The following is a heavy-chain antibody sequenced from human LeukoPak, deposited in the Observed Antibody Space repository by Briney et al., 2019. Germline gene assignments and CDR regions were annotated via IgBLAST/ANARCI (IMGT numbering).Heavy chain of an antibody. Sequence: SETLSLTCTVSGGSISGGDYYWSWIRQPPGKGLEWIGYISYSGSTYYNPSLKSRVTTSVNTSKNQLSLKLSSVTAADTAVYYCARDDDSSAFDIWGQGTMVTVSS. CDR1: GGSISGGDYY. D-gene: IGHD3-22*01. CDR3: ARDDDSSAFDI. V-gene: IGHV4-30-4*01. CDR2: ISYSGST. J-gene: IGHJ3*02.